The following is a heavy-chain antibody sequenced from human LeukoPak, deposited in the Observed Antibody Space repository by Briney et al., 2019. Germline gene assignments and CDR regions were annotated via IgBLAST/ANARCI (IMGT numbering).Heavy chain of an antibody. V-gene: IGHV4-61*01. CDR2: IYYSGST. Sequence: PSETLSLTCTVSGGPVSSGSYYWSWIRQPPGKGLEWIGYIYYSGSTNYNPSLKSRVTISVDTSKNQFSLKLSSVTAADTAVYYCARVLYYYDSSGEIDAFDIWGQGTMVTVSS. D-gene: IGHD3-22*01. CDR1: GGPVSSGSYY. CDR3: ARVLYYYDSSGEIDAFDI. J-gene: IGHJ3*02.